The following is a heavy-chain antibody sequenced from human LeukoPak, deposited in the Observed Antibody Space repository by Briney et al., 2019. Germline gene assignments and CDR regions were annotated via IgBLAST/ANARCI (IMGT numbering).Heavy chain of an antibody. CDR3: ARDRYYYGSGSYSHYYYSMDG. J-gene: IGHJ6*03. Sequence: GASVKVSCKASGYTFTSYVMNWVGQAPGQGVEWMGWINTNTGKPTYAQGFTGRVVFSLDTYVRTAYVQISSLKAEDTTVYYCARDRYYYGSGSYSHYYYSMDGWGKGTTVTVS. CDR2: INTNTGKP. V-gene: IGHV7-4-1*02. D-gene: IGHD3-10*01. CDR1: GYTFTSYV.